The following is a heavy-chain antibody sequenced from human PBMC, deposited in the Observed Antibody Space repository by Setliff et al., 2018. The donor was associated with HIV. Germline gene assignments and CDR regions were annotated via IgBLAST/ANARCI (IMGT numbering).Heavy chain of an antibody. CDR1: NYTFTTYG. CDR2: IRAYNGNT. Sequence: RASVKVSCKASNYTFTTYGISWVRQAPGQGLEWMGWIRAYNGNTNYEQKFQGRVTMTTDTHTSTAYMELRSLISDDTAVYYCARRSAGSYYAYFEYWGQGTQVTVSS. CDR3: ARRSAGSYYAYFEY. J-gene: IGHJ4*02. D-gene: IGHD1-26*01. V-gene: IGHV1-18*01.